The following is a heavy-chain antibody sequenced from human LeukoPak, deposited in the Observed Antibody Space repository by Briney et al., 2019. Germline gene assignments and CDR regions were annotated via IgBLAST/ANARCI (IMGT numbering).Heavy chain of an antibody. Sequence: ASVKVSCKVSGYTLTELSMHWVRQAPGKGLEWMGGFDPEDGETIYAQKFQGRVTMTEDTSTDTAYMELSSLRSEDTAVYYCATAGGHNGAYNWFDPWGQGTLVTVSS. CDR1: GYTLTELS. CDR2: FDPEDGET. D-gene: IGHD1-26*01. J-gene: IGHJ5*02. V-gene: IGHV1-24*01. CDR3: ATAGGHNGAYNWFDP.